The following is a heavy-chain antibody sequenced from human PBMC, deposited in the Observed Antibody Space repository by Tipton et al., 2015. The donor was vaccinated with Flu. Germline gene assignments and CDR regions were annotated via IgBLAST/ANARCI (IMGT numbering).Heavy chain of an antibody. J-gene: IGHJ4*02. CDR3: ANGGVRGVLDY. V-gene: IGHV4-31*03. Sequence: TLSLTCTVPGGSISSGGYYWSWIRQHPGKGLEWIGYIYYSGSTYYNPSLKSRVTISVDTSKNQFSLKLSSVTAADTAVYYCANGGVRGVLDYWGQGTLVTVSS. D-gene: IGHD3-10*01. CDR2: IYYSGST. CDR1: GGSISSGGYY.